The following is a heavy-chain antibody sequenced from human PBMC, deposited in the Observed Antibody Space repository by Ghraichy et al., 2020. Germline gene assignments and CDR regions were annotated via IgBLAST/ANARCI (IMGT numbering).Heavy chain of an antibody. J-gene: IGHJ4*02. CDR1: GFIFGGSW. CDR3: ARDLGGGWYFDY. Sequence: GGSLRLSCAASGFIFGGSWMSWVRQAPGKGLEWVANIKKDGSEKYYVGSVKGRFTISRDNAKNSLDLQMNSLRAEDTAVYYCARDLGGGWYFDYWGQGALVTVSS. D-gene: IGHD6-19*01. CDR2: IKKDGSEK. V-gene: IGHV3-7*01.